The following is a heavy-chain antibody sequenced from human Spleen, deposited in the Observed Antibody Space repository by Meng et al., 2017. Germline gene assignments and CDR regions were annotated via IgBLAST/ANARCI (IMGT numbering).Heavy chain of an antibody. J-gene: IGHJ4*02. CDR2: INTDASST. V-gene: IGHV3-74*03. CDR1: GFTFSSYN. CDR3: ATRGLSKTFDY. Sequence: GESLKISCAASGFTFSSYNMHWVRQTPGEGLVWVSRINTDASSTTYADSVKGRFTISRDDAKNTVYLQMDSLRAEDTAVYYCATRGLSKTFDYWGQGTLVTVSS.